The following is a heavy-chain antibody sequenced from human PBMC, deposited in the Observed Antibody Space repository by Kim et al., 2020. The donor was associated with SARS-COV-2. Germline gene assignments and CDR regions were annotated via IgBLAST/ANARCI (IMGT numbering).Heavy chain of an antibody. J-gene: IGHJ2*01. V-gene: IGHV3-33*01. CDR1: RFTFSRYG. CDR3: VRDRNWVSGAWFFDL. Sequence: GGSLRLSCEASRFTFSRYGMHWVRQAPGKGLEWVGVIWYDGSNTVYADPVQGRFTISRDNSKNALYLQMNSLRAEDTAVYYCVRDRNWVSGAWFFDLWGRGTLVTVPS. D-gene: IGHD1-1*01. CDR2: IWYDGSNT.